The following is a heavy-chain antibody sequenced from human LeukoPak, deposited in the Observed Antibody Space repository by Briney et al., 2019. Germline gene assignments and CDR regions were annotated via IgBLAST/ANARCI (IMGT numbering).Heavy chain of an antibody. CDR3: AKASRQGAVASPLDY. Sequence: GGSLRPSCAASGFTFTTYAMSWVRQAPGKGLEWVSAIGGGGVRTYYADSVKGRFTISRDNSKDTLFLQMNSLRAEDTAVYYCAKASRQGAVASPLDYWGQGTLVTVSS. J-gene: IGHJ4*02. V-gene: IGHV3-23*01. CDR1: GFTFTTYA. CDR2: IGGGGVRT. D-gene: IGHD6-19*01.